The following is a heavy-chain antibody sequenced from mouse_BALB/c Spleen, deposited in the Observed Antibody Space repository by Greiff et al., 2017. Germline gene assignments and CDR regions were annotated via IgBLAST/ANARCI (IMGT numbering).Heavy chain of an antibody. J-gene: IGHJ1*01. CDR3: ARLGEWLLLYFDV. CDR2: ISSGGGST. V-gene: IGHV5-12-1*01. D-gene: IGHD2-3*01. CDR1: GFAFSSYD. Sequence: EVQRVESGGGLAKPGGSLKLSCAASGFAFSSYDMSWVRQTPEKRLEWVAYISSGGGSTYYPDTVKGRFTISRDNAKNTLYLQMSSLKSEDTAMYYCARLGEWLLLYFDVWGAGTTVTVSS.